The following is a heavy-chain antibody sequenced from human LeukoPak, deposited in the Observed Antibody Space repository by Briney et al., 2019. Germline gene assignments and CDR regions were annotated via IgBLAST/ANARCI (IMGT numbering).Heavy chain of an antibody. CDR1: GFRFSGYS. D-gene: IGHD3-10*01. V-gene: IGHV3-48*04. Sequence: PGGSLRLSCAASGFRFSGYSMNWVRQAPGKGLEWVSYISHTGSTMSYADSVKGRFTISRDNARNSLHLQMNSLRAEDTAVYYCAIPPLSGTGSARPLAEMDIWGQGTTVTVSS. J-gene: IGHJ6*01. CDR3: AIPPLSGTGSARPLAEMDI. CDR2: ISHTGSTM.